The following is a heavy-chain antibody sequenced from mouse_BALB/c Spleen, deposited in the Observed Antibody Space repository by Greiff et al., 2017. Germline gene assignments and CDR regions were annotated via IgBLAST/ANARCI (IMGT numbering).Heavy chain of an antibody. V-gene: IGHV5-6-5*01. D-gene: IGHD2-1*01. J-gene: IGHJ3*01. CDR3: ARGGNYVAWFAY. CDR2: ISNGGST. CDR1: GFTFSSYA. Sequence: EVKLVESGGGLVKPGGSLKLSCAASGFTFSSYAMSWVRQTPEKRLEWVASISNGGSTYYPDSVKGRFTISRDNARNILYLQMSSLRSEDTAMYYCARGGNYVAWFAYWGQGTLVTVSA.